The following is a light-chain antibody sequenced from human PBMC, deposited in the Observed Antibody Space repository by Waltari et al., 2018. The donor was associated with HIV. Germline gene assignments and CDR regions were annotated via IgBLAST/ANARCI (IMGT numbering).Light chain of an antibody. Sequence: QSVLTQPPSASGTPGQTVTISCSGSSANIGTNTVNWYQQLPGTAPKLLIYNTYQRPSGLPYLVSGSQSGSSASLAISVLQSEDEADYYCAAWDDYMEGHVFGGGTKLTIL. CDR2: NTY. CDR1: SANIGTNT. CDR3: AAWDDYMEGHV. J-gene: IGLJ2*01. V-gene: IGLV1-44*01.